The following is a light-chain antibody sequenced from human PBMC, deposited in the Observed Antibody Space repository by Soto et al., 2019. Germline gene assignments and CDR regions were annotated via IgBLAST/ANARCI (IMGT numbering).Light chain of an antibody. CDR1: SSNIGRNI. CDR2: GNN. CDR3: ATWDDSLIGSV. Sequence: QAVVTQPPSASGTPGQRVIISCSGSSSNIGRNIVNWYQHLPGTAPKVLIYGNNRRPSGVPDRFSGSKSGTSASLAISGLQSEDEADYYCATWDDSLIGSVFGTGTKLTVL. J-gene: IGLJ1*01. V-gene: IGLV1-44*01.